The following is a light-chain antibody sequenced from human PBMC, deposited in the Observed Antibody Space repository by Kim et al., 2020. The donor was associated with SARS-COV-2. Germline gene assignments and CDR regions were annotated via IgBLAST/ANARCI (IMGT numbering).Light chain of an antibody. CDR2: DNN. J-gene: IGLJ3*02. Sequence: QSVLTQPPSVSAAPGQKVSISCSGGSSNIGNNDVTWYQQFPGTAPKLIIYDNNKRPSGIPDLFSGSKSGTSATLGITGLQTGDEADYYCATWDSSLSAAHWWVFGGGTKLTVL. V-gene: IGLV1-51*01. CDR1: SSNIGNND. CDR3: ATWDSSLSAAHWWV.